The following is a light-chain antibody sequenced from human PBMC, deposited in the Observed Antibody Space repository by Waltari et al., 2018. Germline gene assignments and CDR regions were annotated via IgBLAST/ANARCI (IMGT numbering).Light chain of an antibody. CDR2: KAS. J-gene: IGKJ4*01. V-gene: IGKV1-5*03. CDR1: QSISNW. Sequence: DIQMTQSPSTLSASVGDRVTITCRASQSISNWLAWYQQKPGKAPKLLIYKASTLESGVPSRFSGSGSGTEFTLTISSLQPDDFATDYCRQYNSYSLLTFGGGTKVEIK. CDR3: RQYNSYSLLT.